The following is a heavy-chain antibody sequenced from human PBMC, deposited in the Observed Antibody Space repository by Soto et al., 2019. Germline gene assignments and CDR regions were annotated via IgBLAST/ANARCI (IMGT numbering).Heavy chain of an antibody. Sequence: GGSLRLSCAGSGFTFGTYSMNWVRQAAGKGLEWIAYISYDSDTIQYADSVKGRFTISRDNAKNSLYLQMNSLRDEDTAVYYCARLYYGYVWGKGTTVTVSS. CDR1: GFTFGTYS. CDR2: ISYDSDTI. V-gene: IGHV3-48*02. J-gene: IGHJ6*03. D-gene: IGHD3-3*01. CDR3: ARLYYGYV.